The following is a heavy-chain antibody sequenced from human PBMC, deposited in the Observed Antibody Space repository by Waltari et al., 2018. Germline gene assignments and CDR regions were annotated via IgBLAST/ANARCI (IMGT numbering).Heavy chain of an antibody. J-gene: IGHJ5*02. CDR3: ARGGYINWFDP. D-gene: IGHD3-22*01. V-gene: IGHV3-30-3*01. CDR2: ISYDGSNK. Sequence: QVQLVESGGGVVQPGRSLRLSCAASGFTFSSYAMHWVRQAPGKGLEWVAVISYDGSNKCYADSVKGRFTISRDNSKNTLYLQMNSLRAEDTAVYYCARGGYINWFDPWGQGTLVTVSS. CDR1: GFTFSSYA.